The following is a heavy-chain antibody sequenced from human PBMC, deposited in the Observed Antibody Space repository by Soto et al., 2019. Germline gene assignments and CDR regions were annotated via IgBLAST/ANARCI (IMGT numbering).Heavy chain of an antibody. J-gene: IGHJ4*02. CDR2: ISWNSGGI. V-gene: IGHV3-9*01. Sequence: PGGSLRLSCAASGFTFDDYAMHWVRQGPGKGLEWVSGISWNSGGIGYADSVKGRFTISRDNAKSSVHLQMNSLRAEDTAVYFCARVGTDYGSGSPYYSDYWGQGTLVTVSS. D-gene: IGHD3-10*01. CDR3: ARVGTDYGSGSPYYSDY. CDR1: GFTFDDYA.